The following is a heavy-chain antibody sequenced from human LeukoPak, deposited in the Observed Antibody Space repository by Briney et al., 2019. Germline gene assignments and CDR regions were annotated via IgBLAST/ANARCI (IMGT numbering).Heavy chain of an antibody. J-gene: IGHJ6*02. Sequence: PSETLSLTCTVSGGPISSSSYYWGWIRQPPGKGLEWIGSIYYSGSTYYNPSLKSRVTISVDTSKNQFSLKLSSVTAADTAVYYCVIQLWGVLGMDVWGQGTTVTVSS. V-gene: IGHV4-39*07. CDR2: IYYSGST. D-gene: IGHD5-18*01. CDR3: VIQLWGVLGMDV. CDR1: GGPISSSSYY.